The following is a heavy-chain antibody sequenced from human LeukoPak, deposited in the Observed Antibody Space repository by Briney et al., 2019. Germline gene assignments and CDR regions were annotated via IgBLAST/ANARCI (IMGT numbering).Heavy chain of an antibody. CDR2: SSSSSSTT. CDR3: ARDLCSSDSCSIDY. Sequence: GGSLRLSCATSVFTFSRYGMNWVGQASGKGVEWVSYSSSSSSTTYYTDSVKGRFTISRHNAKNSQYLQMNRLRAEDTAVYYCARDLCSSDSCSIDYWGQGTLVTVSS. J-gene: IGHJ4*02. V-gene: IGHV3-48*01. CDR1: VFTFSRYG. D-gene: IGHD2-15*01.